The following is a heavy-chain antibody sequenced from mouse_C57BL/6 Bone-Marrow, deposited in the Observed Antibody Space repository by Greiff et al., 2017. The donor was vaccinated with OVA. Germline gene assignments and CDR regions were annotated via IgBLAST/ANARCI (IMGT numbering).Heavy chain of an antibody. CDR2: INPNNGGT. D-gene: IGHD3-2*02. CDR3: ASRTAQATDY. J-gene: IGHJ2*01. CDR1: GYTFTDYN. Sequence: EVQLQQSGPELVKPGASVEMSCKASGYTFTDYNMHWVKQSHGKSLEWIGYINPNNGGTSYNQKFKGKATLTVNKSSSTAYMELRSLTSEDSAVYYCASRTAQATDYWGQGTTLTVSS. V-gene: IGHV1-22*01.